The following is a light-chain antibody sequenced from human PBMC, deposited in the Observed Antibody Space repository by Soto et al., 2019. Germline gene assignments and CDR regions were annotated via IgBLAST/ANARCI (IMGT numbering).Light chain of an antibody. CDR2: GAS. V-gene: IGKV3-15*01. J-gene: IGKJ4*01. Sequence: EIVMTQSPATLSVSPGERATLSCRSSQSVSSNLAWYQQKPGQAPRLLIYGASTRATGIPARLSGSGSGTEFTLTISSLQSADFAVYYCQQYNNWPPLTFGGGTKVEIK. CDR3: QQYNNWPPLT. CDR1: QSVSSN.